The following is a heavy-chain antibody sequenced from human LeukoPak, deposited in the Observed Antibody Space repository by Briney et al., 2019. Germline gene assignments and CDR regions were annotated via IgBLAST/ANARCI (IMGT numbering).Heavy chain of an antibody. CDR3: ATDNIVGATTWTY. CDR2: FDPEDGET. CDR1: GYTLTELS. V-gene: IGHV1-24*01. D-gene: IGHD1-26*01. J-gene: IGHJ4*02. Sequence: EASVKVSCKVSGYTLTELSMHWVRQAPGKGLEWMGGFDPEDGETIYARKFQGRVTMTEDTSTDTAYMELSSLRSEDTAVYYCATDNIVGATTWTYWGQGTLVTVSS.